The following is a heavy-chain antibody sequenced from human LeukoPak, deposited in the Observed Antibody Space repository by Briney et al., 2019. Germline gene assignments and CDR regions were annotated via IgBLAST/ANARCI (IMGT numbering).Heavy chain of an antibody. D-gene: IGHD3-22*01. CDR1: GFTVSSNY. V-gene: IGHV3-53*01. J-gene: IGHJ4*02. CDR3: ARFDYDSSGIDY. Sequence: GGSLRLSCAASGFTVSSNYMSWVRQAPGKGLEWVSVIYSGGSTYYADSVKGRFTISRDNSKNTLYLQMNSLRAEDTAVYYYARFDYDSSGIDYWGQGTLVTVSS. CDR2: IYSGGST.